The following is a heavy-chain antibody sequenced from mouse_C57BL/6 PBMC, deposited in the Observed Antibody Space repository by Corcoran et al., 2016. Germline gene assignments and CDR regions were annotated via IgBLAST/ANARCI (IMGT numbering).Heavy chain of an antibody. V-gene: IGHV14-2*01. CDR1: GCTLKDYS. J-gene: IGHJ3*01. Sequence: EDQLQQSGAELVKPGASVMLSFTASGCTLKDYSRLWVKQRTEPGVEWMGRIDPEDGETKYAPKFQGKATITAYTSANTDYLQLSSLTSEDTDVYYCARGLLLAYWGQGTLVTVSA. D-gene: IGHD2-3*01. CDR2: IDPEDGET. CDR3: ARGLLLAY.